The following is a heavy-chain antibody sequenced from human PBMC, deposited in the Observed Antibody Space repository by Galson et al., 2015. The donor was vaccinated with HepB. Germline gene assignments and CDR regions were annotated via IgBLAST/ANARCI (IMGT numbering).Heavy chain of an antibody. D-gene: IGHD6-25*01. J-gene: IGHJ5*01. CDR1: GFTFSYYC. Sequence: SLRLSCAASGFTFSYYCMSWIRQAPGKGLEWVSYICISYSIIYYADSVKRRFTIFGDNIKNSLYLQMNILRAEGTAVYYCARAALGWLDPWGQGTLVTVSP. CDR2: ICISYSII. V-gene: IGHV3-11*01. CDR3: ARAALGWLDP.